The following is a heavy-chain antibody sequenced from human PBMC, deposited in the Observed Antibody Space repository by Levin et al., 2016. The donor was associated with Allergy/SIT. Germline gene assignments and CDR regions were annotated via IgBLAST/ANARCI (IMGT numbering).Heavy chain of an antibody. CDR2: INHRGST. CDR1: GGSFSNYY. V-gene: IGHV4-34*01. CDR3: ASQRALDGFDI. Sequence: SETLSLTCAAYGGSFSNYYWSWIRQPPGKGLEWIGEINHRGSTNYNPSLKSRLTISVDTSKNQLSLKVTSVTAADTAVYYCASQRALDGFDIWGQGTMVTVSS. J-gene: IGHJ3*02.